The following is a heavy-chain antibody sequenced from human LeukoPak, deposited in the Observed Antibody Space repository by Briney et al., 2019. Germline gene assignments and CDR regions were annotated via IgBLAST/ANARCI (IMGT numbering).Heavy chain of an antibody. CDR2: IYYSGST. D-gene: IGHD3-22*01. Sequence: SETLSLTCTVSGGSISSSSYYWGWIRQPPGKGLEWIGSIYYSGSTYYNPSLKSRVTISVDTSKNQFSLKLSSVTAADTAVYYCARDTYYYDSSGYSNFDYWGQGTLVTVSS. CDR1: GGSISSSSYY. V-gene: IGHV4-39*02. J-gene: IGHJ4*02. CDR3: ARDTYYYDSSGYSNFDY.